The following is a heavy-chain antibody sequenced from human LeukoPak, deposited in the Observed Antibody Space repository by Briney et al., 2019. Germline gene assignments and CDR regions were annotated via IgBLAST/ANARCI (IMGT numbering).Heavy chain of an antibody. V-gene: IGHV3-21*01. CDR1: GFTFSNYK. Sequence: KSGGSLRLSCAASGFTFSNYKMNWVRQAPGKGLEWVSSISSSSSYIYYADSVKGRFTISRDNAKNSLFLQMNSLRAEDTAVYYCARVFSSGWSAEYFQHWGQGTLVTVSS. CDR3: ARVFSSGWSAEYFQH. J-gene: IGHJ1*01. D-gene: IGHD6-19*01. CDR2: ISSSSSYI.